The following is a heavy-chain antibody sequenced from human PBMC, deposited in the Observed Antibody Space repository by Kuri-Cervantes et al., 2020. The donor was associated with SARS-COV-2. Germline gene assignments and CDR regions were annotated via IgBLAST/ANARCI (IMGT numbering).Heavy chain of an antibody. D-gene: IGHD3-22*01. J-gene: IGHJ3*02. CDR1: GGSFSGYY. V-gene: IGHV4-34*01. CDR2: INHSGST. Sequence: SETLSLTCAVYGGSFSGYYWSWIRQPPGKGLEWIGEINHSGSTYYNPSLKSRVTISVDTSKNQFSLKLSSVTAADTAVYYCARYGSGYQEDDAFDIWGQGTMVTVSS. CDR3: ARYGSGYQEDDAFDI.